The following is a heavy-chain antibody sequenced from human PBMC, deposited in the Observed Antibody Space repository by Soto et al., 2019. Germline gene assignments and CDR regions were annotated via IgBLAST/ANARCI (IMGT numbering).Heavy chain of an antibody. Sequence: QVQLQESGPGLVMPSGTLSLTCAVAGASIGSADWWNWVRQPPGKGLEWIGEIYHGGTTIYNPSLKRRGTISVDESKNHFSLKLTSVTAADTAVYYCARDFKAPNDAWAFDYWGQGTLVTVSS. V-gene: IGHV4-4*02. CDR1: GASIGSADW. CDR2: IYHGGTT. D-gene: IGHD3-16*01. J-gene: IGHJ4*02. CDR3: ARDFKAPNDAWAFDY.